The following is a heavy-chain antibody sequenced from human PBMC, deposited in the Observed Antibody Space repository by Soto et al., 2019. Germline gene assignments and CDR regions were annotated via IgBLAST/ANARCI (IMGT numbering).Heavy chain of an antibody. Sequence: EVQLVESGGGLVQPGGSLRLSCGASGFTFRTYWLSWVRQVPGKGLEWVANINQDGSDKNYVDSVKDRFTISRDNAKNSLYLPMSRLRAEDTALYYGARDGSTSWYSYDYHGRDVWGQGTTVTVS. D-gene: IGHD5-18*01. V-gene: IGHV3-7*05. CDR2: INQDGSDK. J-gene: IGHJ6*02. CDR1: GFTFRTYW. CDR3: ARDGSTSWYSYDYHGRDV.